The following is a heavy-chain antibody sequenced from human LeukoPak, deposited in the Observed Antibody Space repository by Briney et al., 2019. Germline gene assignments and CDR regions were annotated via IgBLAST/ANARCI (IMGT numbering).Heavy chain of an antibody. CDR1: GGSISSYY. V-gene: IGHV4-59*01. D-gene: IGHD6-13*01. J-gene: IGHJ4*02. CDR3: ARDGGSSWPRDYFDY. Sequence: SETLSFTCTVSGGSISSYYWSWIRQPPGKGLEWIGYIYYSGSTNYNPSLKSRVTISVDTSKNQFSLKLSSVTAADTAVYYCARDGGSSWPRDYFDYWGQGTLVTVSS. CDR2: IYYSGST.